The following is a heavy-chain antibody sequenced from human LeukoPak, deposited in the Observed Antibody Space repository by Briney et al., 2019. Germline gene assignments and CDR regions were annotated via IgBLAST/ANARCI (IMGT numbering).Heavy chain of an antibody. CDR2: INPSGGST. V-gene: IGHV1-46*01. D-gene: IGHD4-23*01. CDR3: AREDGGNSD. Sequence: ASVTVSFKASVYTFTIYYMHWVRQAPGRGREGMGIINPSGGSTRYAHKFQGRVTMNRDRYTNTVYMELSSLRSEDTAVYYCAREDGGNSDWGQGTLVTVSS. J-gene: IGHJ4*02. CDR1: VYTFTIYY.